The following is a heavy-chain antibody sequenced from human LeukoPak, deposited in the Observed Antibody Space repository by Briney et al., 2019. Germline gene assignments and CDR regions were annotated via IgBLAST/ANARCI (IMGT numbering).Heavy chain of an antibody. CDR3: AREAYCSGGSCYYFDY. CDR1: GFTFSSYT. D-gene: IGHD2-15*01. V-gene: IGHV3-21*03. CDR2: ISSGSNYI. J-gene: IGHJ4*02. Sequence: GGFLRPSCAAPGFTFSSYTMTWVRQAPGKGLEWVSSISSGSNYIYYADSLKGRFTISRDNARSTLYLQMSSLRAEDTAVYYCAREAYCSGGSCYYFDYWGQGTLVTVSS.